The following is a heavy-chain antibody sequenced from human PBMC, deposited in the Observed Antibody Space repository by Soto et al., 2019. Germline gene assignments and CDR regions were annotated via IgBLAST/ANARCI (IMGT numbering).Heavy chain of an antibody. Sequence: ETLSLTCAVYGGSFSGYYWSWIRQPPGKGLEWFGEINHSGSTNYNPSLKSRVTISVDTSKNQFSLKLSSVTAADTAVYYCARGASGYYDSTGYYSPYYFDYWGQGTLVTVSS. CDR1: GGSFSGYY. D-gene: IGHD3-22*01. V-gene: IGHV4-34*01. CDR3: ARGASGYYDSTGYYSPYYFDY. CDR2: INHSGST. J-gene: IGHJ4*02.